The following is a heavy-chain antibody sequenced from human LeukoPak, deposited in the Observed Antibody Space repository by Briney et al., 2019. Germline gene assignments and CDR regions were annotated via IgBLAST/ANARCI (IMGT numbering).Heavy chain of an antibody. Sequence: GGSLRLSCAASGFTFSSYAMSWVRQAPGKGLEWVSSISGSGGSTYYADSVKGRFTISRDNSKDTLYLQMNSLRAEDTAVYYCAKAQTTQYCSSTSCSYDYWGQGTLVTVSS. V-gene: IGHV3-23*01. CDR1: GFTFSSYA. CDR2: ISGSGGST. J-gene: IGHJ4*02. D-gene: IGHD2-2*01. CDR3: AKAQTTQYCSSTSCSYDY.